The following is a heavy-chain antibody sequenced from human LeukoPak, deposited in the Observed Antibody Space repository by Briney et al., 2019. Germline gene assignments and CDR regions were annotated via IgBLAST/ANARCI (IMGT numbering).Heavy chain of an antibody. CDR2: ISSSGSTI. CDR3: ARGYDHYYGSGEIDY. CDR1: GFTSSDYY. J-gene: IGHJ4*02. Sequence: GGSLRLSCAASGFTSSDYYMSWIRQAPGKGLEWVSYISSSGSTIYYADSVKGRFTISRDNAKNSPYLQMNSLRAEDTAVYYCARGYDHYYGSGEIDYWGQGTLVTVSS. D-gene: IGHD3-10*01. V-gene: IGHV3-11*01.